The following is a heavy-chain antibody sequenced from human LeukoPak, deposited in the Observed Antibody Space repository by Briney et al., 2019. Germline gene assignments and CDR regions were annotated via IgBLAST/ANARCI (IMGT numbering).Heavy chain of an antibody. V-gene: IGHV3-23*01. D-gene: IGHD2-2*02. CDR2: ISGSGGST. J-gene: IGHJ3*02. CDR3: AKCNAAKGSTTCYTDDAFDI. CDR1: GFTFSTYA. Sequence: PGGSLRLSCSASGFTFSTYAMTWVRQAPGKRLEWVSAISGSGGSTYYADSVKGRFTISRDNSKNTLYLQMNSLRAEDTAVYYCAKCNAAKGSTTCYTDDAFDIWGQGTMVTVSS.